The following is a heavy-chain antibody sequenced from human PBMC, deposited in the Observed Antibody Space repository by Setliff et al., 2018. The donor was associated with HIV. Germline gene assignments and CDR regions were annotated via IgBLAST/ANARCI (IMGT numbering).Heavy chain of an antibody. CDR1: GYTFTGYD. J-gene: IGHJ5*02. D-gene: IGHD3-10*01. CDR3: ARGGALLWFGESRKNWFDP. Sequence: ASVKVSCKASGYTFTGYDINWVRQATGQGLEWMGWMNPNSGNTGYAQKFQGRVTMTRNTSISTAYMELSSLRSEDTAVYYCARGGALLWFGESRKNWFDPWGQGTLVTVSS. V-gene: IGHV1-8*02. CDR2: MNPNSGNT.